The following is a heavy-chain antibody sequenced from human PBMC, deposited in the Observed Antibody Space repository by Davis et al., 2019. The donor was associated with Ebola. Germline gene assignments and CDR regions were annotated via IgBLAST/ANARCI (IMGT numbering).Heavy chain of an antibody. V-gene: IGHV3-30-3*01. D-gene: IGHD2-2*01. CDR2: ISYDGSNK. CDR3: AKGRGYCSSTSCYEPFDY. J-gene: IGHJ4*02. Sequence: PGGSLRLSCAASGFTFSSYAMHWVRQAPGKGLEWVAVISYDGSNKYYADSVKGRFTISRDNSKNTLYLQMNSLRAEDTAVYYCAKGRGYCSSTSCYEPFDYWGQGTLVTGSS. CDR1: GFTFSSYA.